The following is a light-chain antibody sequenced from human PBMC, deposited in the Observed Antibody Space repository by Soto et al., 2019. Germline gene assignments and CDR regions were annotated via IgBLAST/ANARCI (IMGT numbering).Light chain of an antibody. Sequence: QSALTQPPSASGSPGQSVTISCTGTSSDVGGYNYVSWYQQFSGKAPKLMIYEVSKRRSGVPDRFSGSKSGNTASLPVSGLQAEDEADYYCSSYAGSNVVVFGGGTKRAAL. V-gene: IGLV2-8*01. CDR2: EVS. CDR1: SSDVGGYNY. J-gene: IGLJ2*01. CDR3: SSYAGSNVVV.